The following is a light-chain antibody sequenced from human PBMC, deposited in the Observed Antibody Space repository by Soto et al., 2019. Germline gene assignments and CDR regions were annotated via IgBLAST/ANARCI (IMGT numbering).Light chain of an antibody. CDR2: AAS. CDR3: QQAKSFPFT. V-gene: IGKV1-12*01. CDR1: QGISSW. Sequence: DIQMTQSPSSVSASVGDRVTITCRASQGISSWLAWYQQKPGKAPKLLIYAASSLQSGVPSRFSCRRSGTDFPLTITILQPEVFATYYCQQAKSFPFTFGPGTKVDIK. J-gene: IGKJ3*01.